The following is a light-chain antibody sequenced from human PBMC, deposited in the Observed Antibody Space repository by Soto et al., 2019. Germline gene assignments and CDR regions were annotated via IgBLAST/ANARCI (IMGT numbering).Light chain of an antibody. CDR3: QQYGSSPAT. CDR1: QSVSSY. CDR2: DAS. Sequence: IVLTQSPATLSLSPGKRATLSCRASQSVSSYLAWYQQKPGQAPRLLIYDASNRATGIPDRFSGSGSGTDFTLTISRLEPEDFAVYYCQQYGSSPATFGQGTKVDIK. J-gene: IGKJ1*01. V-gene: IGKV3-20*01.